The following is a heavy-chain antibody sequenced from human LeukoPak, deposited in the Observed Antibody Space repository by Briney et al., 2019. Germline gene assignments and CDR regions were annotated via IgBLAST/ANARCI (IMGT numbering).Heavy chain of an antibody. V-gene: IGHV4-4*07. CDR3: ARGERLGPDY. Sequence: SETLSLTCTVSGGSISSYYWSWIRQPAGKGLEWIGRIYTSGSTNYNPSLRSRVTISVDTSQNQLSLKLTSVTAADTAVYYCARGERLGPDYWGQGTPVTVSS. CDR1: GGSISSYY. D-gene: IGHD1-1*01. J-gene: IGHJ4*02. CDR2: IYTSGST.